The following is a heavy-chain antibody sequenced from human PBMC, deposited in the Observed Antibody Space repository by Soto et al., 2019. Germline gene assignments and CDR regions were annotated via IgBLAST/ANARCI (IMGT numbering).Heavy chain of an antibody. CDR1: GGSISSGDYY. CDR2: IYYSGST. V-gene: IGHV4-30-4*01. J-gene: IGHJ4*02. Sequence: PSETLSLTCTVSGGSISSGDYYWSWIRQPPGKGLEWIGYIYYSGSTYYNPSLKSRVTISVDTSKNQFSLKLSSVTAADTAVYYCARARRSYYFDYWGQGTLVIVSS. D-gene: IGHD6-6*01. CDR3: ARARRSYYFDY.